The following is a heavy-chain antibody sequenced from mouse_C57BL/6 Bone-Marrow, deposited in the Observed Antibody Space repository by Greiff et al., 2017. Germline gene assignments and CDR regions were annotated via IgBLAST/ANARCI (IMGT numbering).Heavy chain of an antibody. CDR3: ARDTGLRRDYYAMDY. J-gene: IGHJ4*01. CDR2: INYDGSST. D-gene: IGHD2-4*01. V-gene: IGHV5-16*01. Sequence: EVKVVESEGGLVQPGSSMKLSCTASGFTFSDYYMAWVRQVPDKGLEWVANINYDGSSTYYLDSLKSRFIISRDNAKNILYLQMSSLKSEDTATYYCARDTGLRRDYYAMDYWGQGTSVTVSS. CDR1: GFTFSDYY.